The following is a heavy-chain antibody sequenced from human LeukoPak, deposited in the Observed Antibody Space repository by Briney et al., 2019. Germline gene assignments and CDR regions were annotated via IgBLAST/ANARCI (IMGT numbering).Heavy chain of an antibody. CDR3: AIGGTYGSGS. V-gene: IGHV3-74*01. J-gene: IGHJ4*02. D-gene: IGHD3-10*01. CDR2: INNDGSTT. Sequence: PGGSLRLSCAASGFTFANTWMHWVRQAPGKGLVWLSLINNDGSTTNYADSVKGRFTISRDNAKNTVYLQMNSLRAEDTAVYSCAIGGTYGSGSWGQGTLVTVSS. CDR1: GFTFANTW.